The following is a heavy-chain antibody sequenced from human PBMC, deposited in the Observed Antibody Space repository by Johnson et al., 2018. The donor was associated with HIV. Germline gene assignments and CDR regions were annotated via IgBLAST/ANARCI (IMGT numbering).Heavy chain of an antibody. V-gene: IGHV3-43D*03. D-gene: IGHD3-22*01. CDR3: ARGGYDAVDI. CDR1: GFTFSSYA. CDR2: IRWDGAIT. Sequence: VQLVESGGGVVQPGRSLRLSCAASGFTFSSYAMHWVRQVPGNGLEWVSLIRWDGAITRYVDSVKGRFTISRDNSRNSLYLQMKSLRAEDTAVYYCARGGYDAVDIWGQGTMVTVSS. J-gene: IGHJ3*02.